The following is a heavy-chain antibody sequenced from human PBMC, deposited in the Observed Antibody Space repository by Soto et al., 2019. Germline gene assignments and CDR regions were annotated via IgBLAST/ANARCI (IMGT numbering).Heavy chain of an antibody. D-gene: IGHD2-15*01. CDR2: IYHSGST. CDR1: GGCISSGGYS. Sequence: QLQLQESGSGLVKPSQTLSLTCAVSGGCISSGGYSWSWIRQPPGKGLEWIGYIYHSGSTHYNPSLKSRVTISVDRYKNQFSLKLGSVTAADPALYYCARSGHCSGGSCSNCFAPWGQGTLVTVSS. V-gene: IGHV4-30-2*01. CDR3: ARSGHCSGGSCSNCFAP. J-gene: IGHJ5*02.